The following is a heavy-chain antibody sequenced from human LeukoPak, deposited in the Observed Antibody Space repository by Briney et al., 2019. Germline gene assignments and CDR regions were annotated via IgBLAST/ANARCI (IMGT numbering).Heavy chain of an antibody. CDR2: IYYTGET. Sequence: SETLSLTCSVSGGSIFTHYWSWVRQPPGKGLEWIGYIYYTGETRSNPSLKSRVTMSIDTSNNQFSLTLSSVTAADTAVYYCARGSRGYSGYAGYWGQGTLVTVSS. J-gene: IGHJ4*02. D-gene: IGHD5-12*01. V-gene: IGHV4-59*11. CDR1: GGSIFTHY. CDR3: ARGSRGYSGYAGY.